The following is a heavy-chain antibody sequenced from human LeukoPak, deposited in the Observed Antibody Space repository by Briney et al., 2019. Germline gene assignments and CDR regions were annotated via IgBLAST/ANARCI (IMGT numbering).Heavy chain of an antibody. D-gene: IGHD2-21*02. Sequence: GRSLRLSCAASGFTFSSYGMHWVRQAPGKGLEWVAVISYDGSNKYYADSVKGRFTISRDNSKNTLYLQMNSLRAEDTAVYYCAKDQRRRLLHDAFDIWGQGTMVTVSS. V-gene: IGHV3-30*18. J-gene: IGHJ3*02. CDR3: AKDQRRRLLHDAFDI. CDR1: GFTFSSYG. CDR2: ISYDGSNK.